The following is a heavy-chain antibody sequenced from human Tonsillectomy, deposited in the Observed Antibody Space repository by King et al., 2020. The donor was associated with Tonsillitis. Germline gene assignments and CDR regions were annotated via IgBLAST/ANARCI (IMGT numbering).Heavy chain of an antibody. D-gene: IGHD5-24*01. J-gene: IGHJ4*02. CDR1: GFTFSYYA. CDR3: ARDWASRDGYNRVDY. CDR2: ISSDGTNK. V-gene: IGHV3-30-3*01. Sequence: VQLVESGGGVVQPGRSLRLSCAASGFTFSYYAMHWVRQAPGKGLEWVAVISSDGTNKYYADSVKGRFTISRDTSKNTLYLQMNSLRVEDTAVYYYARDWASRDGYNRVDYWGQGTLVTVSS.